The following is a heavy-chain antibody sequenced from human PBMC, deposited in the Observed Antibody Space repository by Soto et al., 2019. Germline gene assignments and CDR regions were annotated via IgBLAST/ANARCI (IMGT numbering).Heavy chain of an antibody. CDR3: AKAGPGVTSYLDY. V-gene: IGHV3-30*18. J-gene: IGHJ4*02. CDR2: ISYDGSNK. D-gene: IGHD3-10*01. Sequence: QVQLVESGGGVVQPGRSLRLSCAASGFTFSSYGMHWVRQAPGKGLEWVAVISYDGSNKYYADSVKGRFTISRDNSKNTLYLQMNSLRAEDTAVYYCAKAGPGVTSYLDYWGQGTLVTVSS. CDR1: GFTFSSYG.